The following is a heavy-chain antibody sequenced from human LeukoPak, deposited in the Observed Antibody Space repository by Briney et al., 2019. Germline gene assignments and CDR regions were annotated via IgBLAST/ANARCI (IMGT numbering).Heavy chain of an antibody. CDR1: GGSISSGGYY. CDR2: IYYSGST. J-gene: IGHJ5*02. Sequence: SQTLSLTCTVSGGSISSGGYYWSWIRQHPGKGLEWIGYIYYSGSTYYNPSLKSRVTISVDTSKNQFSLKLSSVTAADTAVYYCARGFQYYYDSSGYYFWFDPWGRGTLVTVSS. V-gene: IGHV4-31*03. D-gene: IGHD3-22*01. CDR3: ARGFQYYYDSSGYYFWFDP.